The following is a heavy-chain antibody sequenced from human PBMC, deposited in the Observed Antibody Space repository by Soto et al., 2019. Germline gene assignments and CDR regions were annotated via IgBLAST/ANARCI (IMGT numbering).Heavy chain of an antibody. CDR1: GYTFTSYY. Sequence: ASVKVSCKASGYTFTSYYMHWVRQAPGQGLEWMGIINPSGGSTSYAQKFQGRVTMTRDTSTSTVYMELSSLGSEDTAVYYCASRSSLSLKYGLHLGELSLYGDDDYYMDVWGKGTTVTVSS. V-gene: IGHV1-46*03. J-gene: IGHJ6*03. CDR3: ASRSSLSLKYGLHLGELSLYGDDDYYMDV. CDR2: INPSGGST. D-gene: IGHD3-16*02.